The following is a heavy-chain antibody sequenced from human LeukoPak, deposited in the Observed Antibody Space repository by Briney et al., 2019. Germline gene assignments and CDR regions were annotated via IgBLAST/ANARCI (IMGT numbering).Heavy chain of an antibody. J-gene: IGHJ5*02. CDR3: AREGRPFWSGYYTGETTYNWFDP. V-gene: IGHV1-69*05. CDR1: GGTFSSYA. D-gene: IGHD3-3*01. Sequence: GASVKVSCKASGGTFSSYAISWVRQAPGQGLEWMGGIIPIFGTANYAQKFQGRVTITTDESTSTAYMELSSLRSEDTAVYYCAREGRPFWSGYYTGETTYNWFDPWGQGTLVTVSS. CDR2: IIPIFGTA.